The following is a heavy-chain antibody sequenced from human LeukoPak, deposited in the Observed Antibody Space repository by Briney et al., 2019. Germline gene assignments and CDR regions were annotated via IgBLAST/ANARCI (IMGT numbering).Heavy chain of an antibody. Sequence: GGSLRLSCSASGFTFSSYTIHWVRQAPGKGLEFVSAITSNGGSAYYADSVKGRFTISRDNSKNTVYLQMSSLRAGDTAVYYCVIVRGYFDSSGSDYWGQGTLVTVSS. CDR2: ITSNGGSA. V-gene: IGHV3-64D*06. J-gene: IGHJ4*02. CDR1: GFTFSSYT. CDR3: VIVRGYFDSSGSDY. D-gene: IGHD3-9*01.